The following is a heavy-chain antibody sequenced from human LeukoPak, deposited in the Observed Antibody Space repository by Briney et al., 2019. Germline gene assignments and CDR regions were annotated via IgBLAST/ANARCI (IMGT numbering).Heavy chain of an antibody. D-gene: IGHD6-6*01. V-gene: IGHV1-69*04. CDR1: GGTFSSYA. J-gene: IGHJ4*02. CDR3: ARDSSSTPGYFDY. Sequence: SVKVSCKASGGTFSSYAISWVRQAPGQGLEWMGRIIPILGIANCAQKFQGRVTITADKSTSTAYMELSSLRSEDTAVYYCARDSSSTPGYFDYWGQGTLVTVSS. CDR2: IIPILGIA.